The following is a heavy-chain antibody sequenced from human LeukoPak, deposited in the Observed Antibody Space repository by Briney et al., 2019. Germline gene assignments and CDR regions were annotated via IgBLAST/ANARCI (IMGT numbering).Heavy chain of an antibody. CDR1: GYSISIGYY. Sequence: PSETLSLTCVVSGYSISIGYYWGWIRQPPGKGLEWIGYIYYSGSTYYNPSLKSRVTVSVDTSKNQFSLKLSSVTAADTAVYYCARDPPLRGYDFVWGQGTLVTVSP. J-gene: IGHJ4*02. CDR2: IYYSGST. V-gene: IGHV4-30-4*08. D-gene: IGHD5-12*01. CDR3: ARDPPLRGYDFV.